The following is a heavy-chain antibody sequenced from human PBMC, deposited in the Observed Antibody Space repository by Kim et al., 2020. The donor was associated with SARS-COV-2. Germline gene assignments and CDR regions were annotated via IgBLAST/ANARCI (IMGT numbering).Heavy chain of an antibody. Sequence: SETLSLTCAVYGGSFSGYYWSWIRQPPGKGLEWIGEINHSGSTNYNPSLKSRVTISVDTSKNQFSLKLSSVTAADTAVYYCARGPAYYDFWSGSYHFDY. CDR2: INHSGST. CDR3: ARGPAYYDFWSGSYHFDY. J-gene: IGHJ4*01. D-gene: IGHD3-3*01. V-gene: IGHV4-34*01. CDR1: GGSFSGYY.